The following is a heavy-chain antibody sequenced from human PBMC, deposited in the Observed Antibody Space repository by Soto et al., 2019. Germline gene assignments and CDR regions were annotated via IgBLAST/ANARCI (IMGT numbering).Heavy chain of an antibody. D-gene: IGHD3-10*01. CDR1: GGSISSYY. Sequence: PSETLSLTCTVSGGSISSYYWSWIRQPPGKGLEWIGYIYYSGSTNYNPSLKSRVTISVDTSKNRFSLKLSSVTAADTAVYYCARVRWYYGSGSYSYWFDPWGQGTLVNVPS. V-gene: IGHV4-59*01. CDR2: IYYSGST. CDR3: ARVRWYYGSGSYSYWFDP. J-gene: IGHJ5*02.